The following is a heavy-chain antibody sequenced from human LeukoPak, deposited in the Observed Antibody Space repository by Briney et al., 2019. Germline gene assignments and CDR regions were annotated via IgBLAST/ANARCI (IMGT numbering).Heavy chain of an antibody. D-gene: IGHD6-19*01. Sequence: ASVKVSCKASGYTFTGYYMHWMRQAPGQGLEWLGWINPNSGGTNYAQKFQGRVTMTRDTSISTAYMELSRLRSDDTAVYYCAREGIAVAGTIHWGQGTLVTVSS. J-gene: IGHJ4*02. CDR1: GYTFTGYY. V-gene: IGHV1-2*02. CDR3: AREGIAVAGTIH. CDR2: INPNSGGT.